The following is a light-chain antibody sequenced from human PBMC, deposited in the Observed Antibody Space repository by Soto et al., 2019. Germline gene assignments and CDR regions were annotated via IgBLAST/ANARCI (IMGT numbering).Light chain of an antibody. Sequence: EIVLTQSPGTLSLSPGERATLSCRPSQSVSSIYLDWFQQKPGQAPRLLIYAASSRATGIPDRFSGGASATDFTLTISRLEPEDCAVYYCRHYVNSQWTFVQGTKVEIK. V-gene: IGKV3-20*01. CDR2: AAS. CDR1: QSVSSIY. CDR3: RHYVNSQWT. J-gene: IGKJ1*01.